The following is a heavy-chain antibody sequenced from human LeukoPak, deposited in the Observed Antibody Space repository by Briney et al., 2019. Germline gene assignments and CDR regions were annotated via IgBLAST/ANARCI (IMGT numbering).Heavy chain of an antibody. Sequence: SETLSLTCAVYGGSFSGYYWSWIRQPPGKGLEWIGEINHSGSTNYNPSLKSRVTISVDTSKNQFPLKLSSVTAADTAVYYCARGVVVVAATESPTKHFDYWGQGTLVTVSS. J-gene: IGHJ4*02. CDR3: ARGVVVVAATESPTKHFDY. CDR1: GGSFSGYY. V-gene: IGHV4-34*01. D-gene: IGHD2-15*01. CDR2: INHSGST.